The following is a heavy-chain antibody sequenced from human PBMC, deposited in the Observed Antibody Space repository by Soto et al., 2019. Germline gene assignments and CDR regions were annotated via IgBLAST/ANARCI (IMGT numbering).Heavy chain of an antibody. CDR3: ARSRYCSSTSCYQDY. Sequence: GGALRLSCAASGFTFSSYGMHWVRQAPGKGLEWVAVIWYDGSNKYYADSVKGRFTISRDNSKNTLYLQMNSLRAEDTAVYYCARSRYCSSTSCYQDYWGQGTLVTVSS. CDR2: IWYDGSNK. V-gene: IGHV3-33*01. J-gene: IGHJ4*02. CDR1: GFTFSSYG. D-gene: IGHD2-2*01.